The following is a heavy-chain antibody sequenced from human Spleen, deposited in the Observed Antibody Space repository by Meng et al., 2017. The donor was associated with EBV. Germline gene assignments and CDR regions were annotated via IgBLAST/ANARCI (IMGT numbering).Heavy chain of an antibody. D-gene: IGHD3-10*01. Sequence: QVQLQQWGAGLLKPSETLSLTCAVSGASFSGNYWSWVRQAPGKGREWIGEKNPSGSPTYNPSLKSRVTISLDTSKNHLSLKLSSVTAADTAVYYCATHGSGSYSWFDPWRQGTLVTVS. CDR3: ATHGSGSYSWFDP. V-gene: IGHV4-34*01. CDR2: KNPSGSP. CDR1: GASFSGNY. J-gene: IGHJ5*02.